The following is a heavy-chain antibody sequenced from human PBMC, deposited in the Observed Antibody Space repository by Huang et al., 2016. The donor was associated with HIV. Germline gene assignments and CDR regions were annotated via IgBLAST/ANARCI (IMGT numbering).Heavy chain of an antibody. CDR1: GDSINSNTFY. D-gene: IGHD3-3*01. Sequence: QESGPGLVGPSETLSLTCAVSGDSINSNTFYWGWIRRPPGKGLEWIGSIYYSGTRYYNPARKRRARIAVDASKNRIFLHLRAVTATGTGVYYCARTGVAVSDDPEYFQHWGQGALVT. J-gene: IGHJ1*01. CDR2: IYYSGTR. V-gene: IGHV4-39*02. CDR3: ARTGVAVSDDPEYFQH.